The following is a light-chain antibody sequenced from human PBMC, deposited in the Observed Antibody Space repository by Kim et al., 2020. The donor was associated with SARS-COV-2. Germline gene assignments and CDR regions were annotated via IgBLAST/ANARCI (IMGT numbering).Light chain of an antibody. Sequence: SYELTQPPSVSVAPGKTARITCGGNNIGSKSVHWYQQKPGQAPVLVIYYDSDRPSGIPERFSGSNSGNTPTLTISRVEAGDEADYYCQVWDISSDHVVFGGGTQLTVL. CDR3: QVWDISSDHVV. CDR2: YDS. J-gene: IGLJ2*01. V-gene: IGLV3-21*04. CDR1: NIGSKS.